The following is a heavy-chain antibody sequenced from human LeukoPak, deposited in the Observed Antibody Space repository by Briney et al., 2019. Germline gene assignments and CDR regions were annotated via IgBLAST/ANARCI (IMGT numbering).Heavy chain of an antibody. CDR1: GFTFSSYG. Sequence: PGGSLRLSCAASGFTFSSYGMHWVRQAPGKGLEWVAVISYDGSNKYYADSVKGRFTISRDNSKNTLYLQMNSLRAEDTAVYYCAKEISNYGFWSGYYRNYYYYYGMDVWGQGTTVTVSS. CDR2: ISYDGSNK. V-gene: IGHV3-30*18. J-gene: IGHJ6*02. D-gene: IGHD3-3*01. CDR3: AKEISNYGFWSGYYRNYYYYYGMDV.